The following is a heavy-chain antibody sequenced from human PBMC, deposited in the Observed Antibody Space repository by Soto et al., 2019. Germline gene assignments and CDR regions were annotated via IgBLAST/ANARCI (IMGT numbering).Heavy chain of an antibody. J-gene: IGHJ4*02. V-gene: IGHV3-11*01. Sequence: GGSLRLSCAASGFTFSDYYMSWILQAPWKGLEWVSYISSSGSTIYYADSVKGRFTISRDNAKNSLYLQMNSLRAEDTAVYYCARRTRDIVLVPAAAYGSGSCDYWGQGTLVTVSS. D-gene: IGHD2-2*01. CDR2: ISSSGSTI. CDR3: ARRTRDIVLVPAAAYGSGSCDY. CDR1: GFTFSDYY.